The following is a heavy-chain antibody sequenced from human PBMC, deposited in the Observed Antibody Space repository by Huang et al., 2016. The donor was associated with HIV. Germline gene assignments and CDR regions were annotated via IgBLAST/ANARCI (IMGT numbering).Heavy chain of an antibody. CDR2: ISGYNGNN. V-gene: IGHV1-18*01. Sequence: VQLVQSESEAKKPGASVKVSCKASDYTFNTYGINWVRQAPGKGLEWMGWISGYNGNNKYAQKFQDRVTLTTNASTTTDYMELRTLLSDDSAVYYCAGQRFGRSDAFDIWGQGTMVSVSS. CDR1: DYTFNTYG. D-gene: IGHD3-10*01. CDR3: AGQRFGRSDAFDI. J-gene: IGHJ3*02.